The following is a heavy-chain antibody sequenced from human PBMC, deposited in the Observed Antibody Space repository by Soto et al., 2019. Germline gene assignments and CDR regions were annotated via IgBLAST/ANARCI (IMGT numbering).Heavy chain of an antibody. D-gene: IGHD3-10*01. CDR1: GFTFSTYA. J-gene: IGHJ4*02. CDR3: AKAADYHGSESYFPLDY. V-gene: IGHV3-23*01. Sequence: EVQLLESGGVLVQPGGSLRLSCAASGFTFSTYAMTWVRQAPGKGLEWVSSISGSGGRTYYADSVKGRFTISRDNSKNTLYLQTNSLRAEDTAVYYCAKAADYHGSESYFPLDYWGQGTLVPVSS. CDR2: ISGSGGRT.